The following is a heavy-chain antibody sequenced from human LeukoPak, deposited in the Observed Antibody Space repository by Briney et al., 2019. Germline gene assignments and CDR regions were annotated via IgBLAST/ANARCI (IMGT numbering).Heavy chain of an antibody. J-gene: IGHJ4*02. Sequence: SETLSLTCTVSGGSISSYYWSWIRQPPGKGLEWIGRIYTSGSTNYNPSLKSRVTMSVDTSKNQFSLKLSSVTAADTAVYYCATLQSSGYDYSDYWGQGILATVSS. CDR1: GGSISSYY. D-gene: IGHD3-22*01. V-gene: IGHV4-4*07. CDR3: ATLQSSGYDYSDY. CDR2: IYTSGST.